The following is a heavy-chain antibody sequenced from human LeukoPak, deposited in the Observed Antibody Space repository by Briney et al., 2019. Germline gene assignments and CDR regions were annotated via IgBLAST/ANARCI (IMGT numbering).Heavy chain of an antibody. CDR1: GDSVSSNSVA. J-gene: IGHJ6*04. Sequence: SQTLSLTCAISGDSVSSNSVAWNWIRQSPSRGLEWLGRTYYRSKWYNDYAVSVKSRITINPDTSKNQFSLQLNSVTPEDTAVYYCARNYGSGSSAYYYGMDVWGKGTTVTVSS. CDR2: TYYRSKWYN. D-gene: IGHD3-10*01. CDR3: ARNYGSGSSAYYYGMDV. V-gene: IGHV6-1*01.